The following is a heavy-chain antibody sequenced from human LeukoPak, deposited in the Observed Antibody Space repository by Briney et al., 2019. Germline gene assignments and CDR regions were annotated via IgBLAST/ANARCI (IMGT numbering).Heavy chain of an antibody. Sequence: PGRPLRLSCAASGFTFSSYGMHWVRQAPGKGLEWVAVISSDGSNKYYADSVKGRFTISRDNSKNTLYLQMNSLRAEDTAVYYCVKDWRYSDYWGQGTLVTVSS. CDR2: ISSDGSNK. D-gene: IGHD3-3*01. CDR1: GFTFSSYG. CDR3: VKDWRYSDY. V-gene: IGHV3-30*18. J-gene: IGHJ4*02.